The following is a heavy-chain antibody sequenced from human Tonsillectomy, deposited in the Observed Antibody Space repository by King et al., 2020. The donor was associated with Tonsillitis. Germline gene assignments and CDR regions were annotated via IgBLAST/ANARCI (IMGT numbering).Heavy chain of an antibody. J-gene: IGHJ4*02. Sequence: VQLVESGGGLVQPGRSLRLSCAASGFTFDDYAMHWVRQAPGKGLEWVSGISWNSGSIGYADSVKGRFTISRDNAKNSLYLQMNRLRAEDTALYYCAKDVTMIVVVPIFDYWGQGTLVTVSS. CDR1: GFTFDDYA. CDR3: AKDVTMIVVVPIFDY. CDR2: ISWNSGSI. V-gene: IGHV3-9*01. D-gene: IGHD3-22*01.